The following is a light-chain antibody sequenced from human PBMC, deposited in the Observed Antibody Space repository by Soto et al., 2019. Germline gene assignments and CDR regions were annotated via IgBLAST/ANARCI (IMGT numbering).Light chain of an antibody. V-gene: IGLV2-23*02. CDR2: AVT. Sequence: QSALTQPASVSGSPGQSITISCTGTSSDVGSYNLVSWYQQHPGKALKLMISAVTKRPAGVSSRFSGSKSGNTASLTISGLQAEDEADYYCSSYAGFNTVIFGGGTKLTVL. CDR1: SSDVGSYNL. J-gene: IGLJ2*01. CDR3: SSYAGFNTVI.